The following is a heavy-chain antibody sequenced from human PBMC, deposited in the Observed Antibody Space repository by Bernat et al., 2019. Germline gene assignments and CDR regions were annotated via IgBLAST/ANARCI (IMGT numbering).Heavy chain of an antibody. V-gene: IGHV3-15*01. J-gene: IGHJ6*02. CDR3: AKEDGVEASCSSTSCYRTKTQGKYYYYGMDV. CDR1: GFTFSNAW. Sequence: EVQLVESGGGLVKPGGSLRISCAGSGFTFSNAWMSWVRQAPGKGLEWVGRIKSKTDGGTPDYAAPVKGRFTISRDDSKNTLYLQMNSLRAEDTAVYYCAKEDGVEASCSSTSCYRTKTQGKYYYYGMDVWGQGTTVTVSS. CDR2: IKSKTDGGTP. D-gene: IGHD2-2*02.